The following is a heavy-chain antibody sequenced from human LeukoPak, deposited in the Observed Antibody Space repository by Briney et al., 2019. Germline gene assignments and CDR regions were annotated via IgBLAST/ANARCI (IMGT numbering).Heavy chain of an antibody. D-gene: IGHD6-13*01. J-gene: IGHJ3*02. CDR1: GFIFSTCA. V-gene: IGHV3-23*01. CDR2: ISGSGGTT. CDR3: AKDRFSSSWFDGSDI. Sequence: GGSLRLSCAASGFIFSTCAMSWVRQAPGKGLEWVSAISGSGGTTYYAGSVKGRFTISRDNSKNTLYLQMNSLRAEDTAVYYCAKDRFSSSWFDGSDIWGQGTVATVSS.